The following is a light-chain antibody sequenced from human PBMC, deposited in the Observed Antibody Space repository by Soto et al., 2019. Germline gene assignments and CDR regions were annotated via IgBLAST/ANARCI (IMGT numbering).Light chain of an antibody. Sequence: QSALTQPPSASGSPGQSITISCTGTGSDVGGYDYVSWYQHHPGKAPKVMIYEVTNRPSGVSNRFSGSKSGNTASLTISGLLAEDEADYYCGSYTSSSTYVFGTGTKVTVL. CDR2: EVT. V-gene: IGLV2-14*01. J-gene: IGLJ1*01. CDR3: GSYTSSSTYV. CDR1: GSDVGGYDY.